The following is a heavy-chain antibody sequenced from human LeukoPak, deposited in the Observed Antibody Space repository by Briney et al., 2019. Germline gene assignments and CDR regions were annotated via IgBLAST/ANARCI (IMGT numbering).Heavy chain of an antibody. Sequence: ASVKVSCKASGYTFTGYYMHWVRQAPGQGLEWMGWINPNSGGTNYAQKFQGRVTMTRDTSISTAYMELSRLRSDDTAVYYCARGGYSYDLYYYYYGMDVWGQGTTVTVSS. V-gene: IGHV1-2*02. CDR2: INPNSGGT. CDR3: ARGGYSYDLYYYYYGMDV. J-gene: IGHJ6*02. D-gene: IGHD5-18*01. CDR1: GYTFTGYY.